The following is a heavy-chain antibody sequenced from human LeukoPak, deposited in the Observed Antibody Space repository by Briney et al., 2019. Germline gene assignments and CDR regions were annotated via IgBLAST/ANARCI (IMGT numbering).Heavy chain of an antibody. CDR2: IYYSGST. CDR1: GGSISSYY. Sequence: SETLSLTCTVSGGSISSYYWSWIRQPPGKGLEWIGYIYYSGSTNYNPSLKSRVTISVDTSKNQFSLKLSSVTAADTAVYYCARASGGNSPFPEYFQHWGQGTLVTVSS. D-gene: IGHD4-23*01. CDR3: ARASGGNSPFPEYFQH. V-gene: IGHV4-59*01. J-gene: IGHJ1*01.